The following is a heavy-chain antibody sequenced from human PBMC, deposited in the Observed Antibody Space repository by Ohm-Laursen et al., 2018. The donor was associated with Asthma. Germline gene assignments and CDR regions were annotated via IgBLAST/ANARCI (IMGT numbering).Heavy chain of an antibody. V-gene: IGHV1-69*01. CDR3: AREGVLSYAFDI. D-gene: IGHD1-26*01. Sequence: SSVKVSCKASGYTFTSYDINWVRQATGQGLEWMGGIIPIFHTKKYGQKFQGRVTINADASTSTAYMELSTLRSEDTAVYYCAREGVLSYAFDIWGQGTMVTVSS. J-gene: IGHJ3*02. CDR2: IIPIFHTK. CDR1: GYTFTSYD.